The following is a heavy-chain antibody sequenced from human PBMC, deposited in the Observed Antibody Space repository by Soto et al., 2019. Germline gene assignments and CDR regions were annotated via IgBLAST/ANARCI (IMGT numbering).Heavy chain of an antibody. Sequence: ASVKVSCKASGGTFSSYAISWVRQAPGQRLEWMGGIIASIGTTKYAQKFQGRVTITRDTYASTAYMELSSLRSEDTAVYYCARLSSGYYFSFDYWGQGTLVTVSS. CDR1: GGTFSSYA. CDR3: ARLSSGYYFSFDY. V-gene: IGHV1-69*05. D-gene: IGHD3-22*01. J-gene: IGHJ4*02. CDR2: IIASIGTT.